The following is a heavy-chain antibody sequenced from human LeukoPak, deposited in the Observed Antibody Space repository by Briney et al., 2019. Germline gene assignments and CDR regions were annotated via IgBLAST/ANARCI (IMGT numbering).Heavy chain of an antibody. Sequence: NPSETLSLTCTVSGGSISSHYWSWIRQPPGKGLQWVGYTNHVGSTDYNPSLKSRVTISIDTSKNQFSLKLSSVTAADTAVYYCARHYDGRGSGSYYEDYCGQGTLVIVSS. J-gene: IGHJ4*02. D-gene: IGHD1-26*01. CDR3: ARHYDGRGSGSYYEDY. CDR1: GGSISSHY. V-gene: IGHV4-59*08. CDR2: TNHVGST.